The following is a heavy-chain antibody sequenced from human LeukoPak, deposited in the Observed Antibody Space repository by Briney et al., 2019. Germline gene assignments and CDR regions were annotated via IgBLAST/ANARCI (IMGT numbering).Heavy chain of an antibody. CDR3: ARLEYSSSSDWFDP. V-gene: IGHV4-34*01. CDR1: GGSFSGYY. D-gene: IGHD6-6*01. Sequence: SETLSLTCAVYGGSFSGYYWSWIRQPPGKGLEWIGEINHSGSTNYNPSLKSRVTISVDTSKNQFSLKLSSVTAADTAVYYCARLEYSSSSDWFDPWGQGTLVTVSS. J-gene: IGHJ5*02. CDR2: INHSGST.